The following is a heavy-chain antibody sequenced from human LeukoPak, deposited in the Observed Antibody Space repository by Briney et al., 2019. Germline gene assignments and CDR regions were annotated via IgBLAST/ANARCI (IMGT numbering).Heavy chain of an antibody. D-gene: IGHD3-10*01. CDR2: INPSGGST. CDR3: ARDSGMVRGTVDY. J-gene: IGHJ4*02. Sequence: ASVKVFCKSSGYTFTSYYMYWVRHAPGQGLEWMGIINPSGGSTSYAQKFQGRVTMTRDTSTSTVYMELSSLRSEDTAVYYCARDSGMVRGTVDYWGQGTLVTVSS. CDR1: GYTFTSYY. V-gene: IGHV1-46*01.